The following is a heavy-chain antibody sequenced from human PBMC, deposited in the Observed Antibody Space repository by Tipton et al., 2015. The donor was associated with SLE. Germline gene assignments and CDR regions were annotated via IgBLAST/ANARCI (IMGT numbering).Heavy chain of an antibody. Sequence: TLSLTCTVSGGSISSGSYYWSWIRQPAGKGLEWIGYIYTSGSTNYNPSLKSRVTISVDTSKNQFSLKLSSVTAADTAVYYCARVSEGMVRELDYWGQGTLVTVSS. J-gene: IGHJ4*02. CDR1: GGSISSGSYY. CDR2: IYTSGST. CDR3: ARVSEGMVRELDY. V-gene: IGHV4-61*09. D-gene: IGHD3-10*01.